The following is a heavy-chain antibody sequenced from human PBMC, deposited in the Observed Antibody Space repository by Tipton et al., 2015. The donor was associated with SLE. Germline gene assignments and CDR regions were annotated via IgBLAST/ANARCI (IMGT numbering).Heavy chain of an antibody. V-gene: IGHV4-34*01. CDR1: GGSINTHY. CDR3: ARAYEVAAAGTLSYNWFDP. D-gene: IGHD6-13*01. Sequence: AGLVKPSETLSLTCSVSGGSINTHYWSWIRQPPGKGLEWIGEINHSGGTNYNPSLKSRVTISVDTSNNQFSLKLSSVTAADTAVYYCARAYEVAAAGTLSYNWFDPWGQGTLVTVSS. CDR2: INHSGGT. J-gene: IGHJ5*02.